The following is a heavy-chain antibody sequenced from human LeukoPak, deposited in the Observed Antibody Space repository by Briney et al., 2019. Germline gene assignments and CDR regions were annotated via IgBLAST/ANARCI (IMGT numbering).Heavy chain of an antibody. CDR2: SYLGDSET. J-gene: IGHJ4*02. CDR1: GYSSTSSW. D-gene: IGHD6-19*01. Sequence: GESLKISCKGSGYSSTSSWFGWVRQLPGEGLDWMGLSYLGDSETRYSPSFQGQVTISADKSINTAYLQWSSLKASDTAMYYCARHPSYTSGWPLDYWGQGTLVIVSS. CDR3: ARHPSYTSGWPLDY. V-gene: IGHV5-51*01.